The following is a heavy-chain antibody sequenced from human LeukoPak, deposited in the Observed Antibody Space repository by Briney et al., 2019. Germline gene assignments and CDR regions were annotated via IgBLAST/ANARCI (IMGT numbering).Heavy chain of an antibody. CDR2: IWNDGSYK. CDR1: GFTFTTYG. Sequence: PGGSLRLSCAASGFTFTTYGMHWVRQAPGKGLEWVAVIWNDGSYKHYADSVKGRFTISRDDSKNTIYLQMNSLRAEDTAVYYCARGLWQQMIQGYDYWGQGTLVTVSS. D-gene: IGHD6-13*01. V-gene: IGHV3-33*01. J-gene: IGHJ4*02. CDR3: ARGLWQQMIQGYDY.